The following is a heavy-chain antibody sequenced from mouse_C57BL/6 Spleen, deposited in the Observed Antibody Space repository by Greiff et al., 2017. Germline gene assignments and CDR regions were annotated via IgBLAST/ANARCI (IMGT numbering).Heavy chain of an antibody. CDR1: GYTFTDYN. CDR3: ARSGHYYGSSFYYAMDY. CDR2: INPNNGGT. V-gene: IGHV1-18*01. J-gene: IGHJ4*01. Sequence: VQLKQSGPELVKPGASVKIPCKASGYTFTDYNMDWVKQSHGKSLEWIGDINPNNGGTIYNQKFKGKATLTVDKSSSTAYMELRSLTSEDTAVYYCARSGHYYGSSFYYAMDYWGQGTSVTVSS. D-gene: IGHD1-1*01.